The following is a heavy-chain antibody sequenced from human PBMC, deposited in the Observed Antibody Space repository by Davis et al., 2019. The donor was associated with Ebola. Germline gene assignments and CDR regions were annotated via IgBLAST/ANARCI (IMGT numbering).Heavy chain of an antibody. CDR1: GGTFSSYA. CDR2: INPSGGST. CDR3: ARDLGMINDY. J-gene: IGHJ4*02. Sequence: ASVKVSCKASGGTFSSYAISWVRQAPGQGLEWMGIINPSGGSTSYAQKFQGRVTMTRDTSTSTVYMELSSLRSEDTAVYYCARDLGMINDYWGQGTLVTVSS. D-gene: IGHD3-16*01. V-gene: IGHV1-46*01.